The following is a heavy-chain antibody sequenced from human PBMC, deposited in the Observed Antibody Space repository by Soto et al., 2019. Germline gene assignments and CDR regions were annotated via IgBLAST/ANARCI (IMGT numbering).Heavy chain of an antibody. CDR1: GYTFNTYF. D-gene: IGHD2-21*02. Sequence: QVQLVQSGAEVRKPGASVKVSCKPSGYTFNTYFLHWLRQAPGQALEWMGVIHPSGGGTTYAQKFLGRVTVTRDTSTATVFMELSSLRCDDTAVYYCARGGHIAVVTASFDYWGQGTLVTVSS. J-gene: IGHJ4*02. V-gene: IGHV1-46*02. CDR2: IHPSGGGT. CDR3: ARGGHIAVVTASFDY.